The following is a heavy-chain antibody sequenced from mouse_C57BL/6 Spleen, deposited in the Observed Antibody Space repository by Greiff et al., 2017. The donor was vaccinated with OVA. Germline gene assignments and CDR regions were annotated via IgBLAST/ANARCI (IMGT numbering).Heavy chain of an antibody. D-gene: IGHD6-5*01. V-gene: IGHV1-76*01. Sequence: QVQLQQSGAELVRPGASVKLSCKASGYTFTDYYINWVKQRPGQGLEWIARIYPGSGNTYYNEKFKGKATLTAEKSSSTAYMQLSSLTSEDSAVYFCARAYGDYWGQGTSVTVSS. CDR3: ARAYGDY. J-gene: IGHJ4*01. CDR2: IYPGSGNT. CDR1: GYTFTDYY.